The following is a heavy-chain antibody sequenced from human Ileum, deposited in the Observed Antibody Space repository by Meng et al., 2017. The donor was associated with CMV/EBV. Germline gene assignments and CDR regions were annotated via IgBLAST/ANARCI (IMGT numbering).Heavy chain of an antibody. CDR2: IIPICGTA. J-gene: IGHJ6*02. CDR1: GGTFSSYA. Sequence: SVKVSCKASGGTFSSYAHSWVRHAPGQGFEWMGGIIPICGTANYAQKFQGRVTITTDESTSTAYMELSSLRAEDTAVYYCARGRIAAAGHYYYGMEVWGRGTMVTVSS. CDR3: ARGRIAAAGHYYYGMEV. V-gene: IGHV1-69*05. D-gene: IGHD6-13*01.